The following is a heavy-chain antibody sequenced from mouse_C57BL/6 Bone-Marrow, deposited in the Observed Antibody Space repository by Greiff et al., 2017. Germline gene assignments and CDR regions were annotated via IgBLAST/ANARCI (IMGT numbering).Heavy chain of an antibody. D-gene: IGHD2-2*01. V-gene: IGHV2-5*01. J-gene: IGHJ4*01. Sequence: QVQLQQSGPGLVQPSQSLSITCTVSGFSLTSYGVHWVRQSPGKGLEWLGVIWRGGSTDYNAAFMSRLSITKDNSKSQVFFKMNSLQAYDTAIYYWAKKGGYDHAMDYWGQGTSVTVSS. CDR2: IWRGGST. CDR1: GFSLTSYG. CDR3: AKKGGYDHAMDY.